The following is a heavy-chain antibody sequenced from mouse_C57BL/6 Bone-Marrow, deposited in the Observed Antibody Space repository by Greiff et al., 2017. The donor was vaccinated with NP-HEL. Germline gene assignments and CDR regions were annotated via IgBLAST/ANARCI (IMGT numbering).Heavy chain of an antibody. CDR1: GFTFSDFY. Sequence: EVMLVESGGGLVQSGRSLRLSCATSGFTFSDFYMEWVRQAPGKGLEWIAASRNKANDYTTEYSASVKGRFIVSRDTSQSILYLQMNALRAEDTAIYYCARDAHPGQPYGSSYYWYFDVWGTGTTVTVSS. V-gene: IGHV7-1*01. CDR3: ARDAHPGQPYGSSYYWYFDV. CDR2: SRNKANDYTT. D-gene: IGHD1-1*01. J-gene: IGHJ1*03.